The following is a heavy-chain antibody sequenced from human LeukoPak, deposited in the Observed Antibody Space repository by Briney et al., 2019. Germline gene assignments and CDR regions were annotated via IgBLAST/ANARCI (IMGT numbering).Heavy chain of an antibody. V-gene: IGHV1-69*04. D-gene: IGHD3-3*01. J-gene: IGHJ4*02. Sequence: SVKVSCKASGGTFSSYAISWVRQAPGQGLEWMGRIIPILGIANYAQKFQGRVTITADKSTSAAYMELSSLRSEDTAVYYCARDGRRVVPFDYWGQGTLVTVSS. CDR1: GGTFSSYA. CDR3: ARDGRRVVPFDY. CDR2: IIPILGIA.